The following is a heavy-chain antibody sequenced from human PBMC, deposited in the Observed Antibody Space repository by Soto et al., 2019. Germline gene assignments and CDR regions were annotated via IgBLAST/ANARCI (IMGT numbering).Heavy chain of an antibody. V-gene: IGHV3-23*01. D-gene: IGHD3-3*01. CDR2: LSGNSGTT. J-gene: IGHJ4*02. CDR3: AKGSKFTIFSPYDY. Sequence: VQLLESGGGLVQPGGSLRLSCAASGFPFSTYAMAWVPQAPGKGLEWVSALSGNSGTTYSADSVKGRFNISRDNSRNTLYLQMSSLRTDDTAVYYCAKGSKFTIFSPYDYWGQGTLVTVSS. CDR1: GFPFSTYA.